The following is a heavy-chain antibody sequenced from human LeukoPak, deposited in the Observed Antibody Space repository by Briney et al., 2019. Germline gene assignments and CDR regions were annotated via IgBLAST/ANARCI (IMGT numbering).Heavy chain of an antibody. V-gene: IGHV1-2*02. CDR3: AGGIASYSSSYFDY. J-gene: IGHJ4*02. D-gene: IGHD1-26*01. CDR1: GYTFSDHY. CDR2: TNPNNGGT. Sequence: ASVKVSCKASGYTFSDHYIHWVRQAPGQGLEWMGWTNPNNGGTNYAQKFQGRVTMTRDTSIATAYMELNRLRSDDTAIYYCAGGIASYSSSYFDYWGQGALVTVSS.